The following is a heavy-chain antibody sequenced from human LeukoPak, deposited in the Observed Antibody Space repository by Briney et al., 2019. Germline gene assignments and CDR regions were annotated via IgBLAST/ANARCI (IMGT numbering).Heavy chain of an antibody. CDR1: GFNFSNYE. V-gene: IGHV3-48*03. Sequence: PGGSLRLSCGAPGFNFSNYEMNWVRQAPGKGLEWTSYISDSGETMYYADSVKGRFTISRDNAKNSVFLRIDSLRAEDTAVYYCARDTSIVGVTGAGFDYWGQGSLVTVSS. CDR2: ISDSGETM. J-gene: IGHJ4*02. D-gene: IGHD1-26*01. CDR3: ARDTSIVGVTGAGFDY.